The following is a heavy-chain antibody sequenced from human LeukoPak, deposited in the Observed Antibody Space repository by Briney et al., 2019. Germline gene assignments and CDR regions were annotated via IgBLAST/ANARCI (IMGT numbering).Heavy chain of an antibody. CDR2: ISSSSSTI. D-gene: IGHD4-23*01. V-gene: IGHV3-48*01. CDR1: GFTFSSYS. Sequence: GGSLRLSCAASGFTFSSYSMNWVRQAPGKGLEWVSYISSSSSTIYYADSVKGRFTISRDNAKNSLYLQMNSLRAEDTAVYYCAKGGNYGGNSVGYFDYWGQGTLVTVSS. J-gene: IGHJ4*02. CDR3: AKGGNYGGNSVGYFDY.